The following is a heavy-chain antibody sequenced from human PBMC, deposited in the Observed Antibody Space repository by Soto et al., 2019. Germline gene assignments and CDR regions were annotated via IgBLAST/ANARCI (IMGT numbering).Heavy chain of an antibody. J-gene: IGHJ4*02. V-gene: IGHV1-46*01. D-gene: IGHD3-22*01. CDR2: INPSGGST. Sequence: ASVTVSCTASGYTFTSYYMHWVRQAPGQGLEWMGIINPSGGSTSYAQKFQGRVTMTRDTSTSTVYMELSSLRSEDTAVYYCARDPNHGMYYYDSSGYEMAYWGQGTLVTVSS. CDR3: ARDPNHGMYYYDSSGYEMAY. CDR1: GYTFTSYY.